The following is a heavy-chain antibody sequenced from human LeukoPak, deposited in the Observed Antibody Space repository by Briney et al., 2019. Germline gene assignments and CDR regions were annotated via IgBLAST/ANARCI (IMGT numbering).Heavy chain of an antibody. CDR2: ISSSSSYT. J-gene: IGHJ4*02. D-gene: IGHD1-7*01. V-gene: IGHV3-21*05. CDR3: ARGGRITGTTYFDY. CDR1: GFTFSSYG. Sequence: GGSLRLSCAASGFTFSSYGMHWVRQAPGKGLEWVSYISSSSSYTNYADSVKGRFTISRDNAKNSLYLQMNSLRAEDTAVYYCARGGRITGTTYFDYWGQGTLVTVSS.